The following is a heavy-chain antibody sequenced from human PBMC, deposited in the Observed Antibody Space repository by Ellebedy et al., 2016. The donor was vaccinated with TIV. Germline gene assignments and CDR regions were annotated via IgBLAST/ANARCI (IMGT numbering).Heavy chain of an antibody. CDR1: GFSFSSYA. D-gene: IGHD5-18*01. CDR3: AKDRISGDGYWVFDF. CDR2: IVGSGGSR. V-gene: IGHV3-23*01. Sequence: PGGSLRLSCAASGFSFSSYAMSRVRQAPGKGLEWVSGIVGSGGSRYADSVKGRFTISRDNSKSTLDLQMSSLRAEDTAVYYCAKDRISGDGYWVFDFWGQGTLVTVST. J-gene: IGHJ4*02.